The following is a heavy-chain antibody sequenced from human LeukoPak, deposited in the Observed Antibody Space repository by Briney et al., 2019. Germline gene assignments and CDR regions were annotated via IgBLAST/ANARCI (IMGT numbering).Heavy chain of an antibody. CDR2: INPNSGGT. CDR3: ARDSEFSGDAFDI. CDR1: GYTFTGYY. D-gene: IGHD2/OR15-2a*01. J-gene: IGHJ3*02. Sequence: AASVKVSCKASGYTFTGYYMHWVRQAPGPGLEWMGWINPNSGGTNYAQKFQGRVTMTRDTSISTAYMELSRLRSDDTAVYYCARDSEFSGDAFDIWGQGTMVTVSS. V-gene: IGHV1-2*02.